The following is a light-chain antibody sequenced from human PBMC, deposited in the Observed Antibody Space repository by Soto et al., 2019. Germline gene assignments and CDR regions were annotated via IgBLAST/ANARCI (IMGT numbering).Light chain of an antibody. Sequence: QSALTQPPSVSGSPGQSVTISCTGTSSDVGNYNRVSWYQQPPGTAPKVIIYEVSNRPSGVPDRFSGSKSGNTASLTISGLQAEDEADYYCSSYISSSTYVFGTGTKVTVL. J-gene: IGLJ1*01. CDR3: SSYISSSTYV. CDR1: SSDVGNYNR. CDR2: EVS. V-gene: IGLV2-18*02.